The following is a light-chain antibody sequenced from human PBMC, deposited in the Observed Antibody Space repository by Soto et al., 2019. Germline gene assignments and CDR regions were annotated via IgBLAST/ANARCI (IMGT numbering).Light chain of an antibody. Sequence: DIQMTQSPSTLSASVGDRVTITCRASQSINTWLAWYQQSPGKVPKLLIYDASTLASGVPARFSGSGSGTEFPLTISSLQPDDFATYYCHSGTFGQGTKVEIK. CDR3: HSGT. CDR1: QSINTW. J-gene: IGKJ1*01. CDR2: DAS. V-gene: IGKV1-5*01.